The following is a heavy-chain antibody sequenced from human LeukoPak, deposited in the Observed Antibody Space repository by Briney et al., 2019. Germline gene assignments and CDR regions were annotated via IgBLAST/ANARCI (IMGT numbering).Heavy chain of an antibody. Sequence: GFTFXXYXXXWVRQAXGKGXXXXXSISGSSSYIYYADSVKGRFTISRDNAKNSLNLQMNSLRAEDTAVYYCARDAETMVPRGLLDYWGQGTLVTVSS. CDR3: ARDAETMVPRGLLDY. J-gene: IGHJ4*02. V-gene: IGHV3-21*01. CDR1: GFTFXXYX. D-gene: IGHD4/OR15-4a*01. CDR2: ISGSSSYI.